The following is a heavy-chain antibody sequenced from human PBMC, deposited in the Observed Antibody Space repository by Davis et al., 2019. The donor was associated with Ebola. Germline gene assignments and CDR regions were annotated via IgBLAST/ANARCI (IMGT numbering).Heavy chain of an antibody. J-gene: IGHJ4*02. CDR1: GYTFKNYA. Sequence: AASVKVSCKASGYTFKNYAIGWVRQAPGQGLEWMGWISAYNGNTNYAQKLQGRVTMTTDTLTYIAYMELRSLRSDDTAVYYCARGVDGFYGSGAYYYLDNWGQGTLVTVSS. V-gene: IGHV1-18*01. CDR2: ISAYNGNT. CDR3: ARGVDGFYGSGAYYYLDN. D-gene: IGHD3-10*01.